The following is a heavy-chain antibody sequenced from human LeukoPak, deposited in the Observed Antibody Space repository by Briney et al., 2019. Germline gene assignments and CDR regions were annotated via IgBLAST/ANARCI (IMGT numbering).Heavy chain of an antibody. V-gene: IGHV3-15*01. J-gene: IGHJ4*02. CDR1: GFTLSNAW. Sequence: GGSLRLSCAASGFTLSNAWLSWVRQAPGKGLEWVGRLKSKTDGGTTDYAAPVKGRFTISRDDSKNTLYLQMNSLKPEDTAVYYCTTDCGGDCYPGVDYWGQGTLVTVSS. CDR2: LKSKTDGGTT. D-gene: IGHD2-21*02. CDR3: TTDCGGDCYPGVDY.